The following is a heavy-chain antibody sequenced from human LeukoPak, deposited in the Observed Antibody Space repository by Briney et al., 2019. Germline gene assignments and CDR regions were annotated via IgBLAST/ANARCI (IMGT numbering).Heavy chain of an antibody. V-gene: IGHV3-7*01. D-gene: IGHD2-2*01. J-gene: IGHJ6*03. CDR3: AREVSGYCSSISCYSHLYYYYYYMDV. CDR1: GFTFSSYW. CDR2: IKQDGSEK. Sequence: PGGSLRLSCAATGFTFSSYWMSWVRQAPGKGLEWVANIKQDGSEKYYVDSVKGRFTISRDNAKNSLYLQMNSLRAEDTAVYYCAREVSGYCSSISCYSHLYYYYYYMDVWGKGTTVTVSS.